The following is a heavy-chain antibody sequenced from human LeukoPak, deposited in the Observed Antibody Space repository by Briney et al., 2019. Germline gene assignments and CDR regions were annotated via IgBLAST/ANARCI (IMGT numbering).Heavy chain of an antibody. J-gene: IGHJ5*02. Sequence: GGSLRLSCVASGYIFSCCGVHWVRQAPGKGLEWGAFIGYDGSKKYYRDSVKGRFTISRDNSRNTLYLQMNSLRTEDTAVYYCGRTNSYDYVDPWGQGTLVTVSS. CDR3: GRTNSYDYVDP. V-gene: IGHV3-30*02. CDR2: IGYDGSKK. CDR1: GYIFSCCG. D-gene: IGHD3-16*01.